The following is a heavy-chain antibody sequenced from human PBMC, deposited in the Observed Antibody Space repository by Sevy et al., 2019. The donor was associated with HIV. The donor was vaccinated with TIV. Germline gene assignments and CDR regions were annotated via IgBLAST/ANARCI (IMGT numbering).Heavy chain of an antibody. CDR2: INLSGGST. Sequence: ASVKVSCKASGYTFTNYYMHWVRQAPGQGLEWMGIINLSGGSTTYGQKFQHRVTMTRDTSTSTVYMELSSLRSEDTAVYYCVRDRRGYDSSAYFYDYWGQGTLVTVSS. V-gene: IGHV1-46*01. CDR3: VRDRRGYDSSAYFYDY. J-gene: IGHJ4*01. D-gene: IGHD3-22*01. CDR1: GYTFTNYY.